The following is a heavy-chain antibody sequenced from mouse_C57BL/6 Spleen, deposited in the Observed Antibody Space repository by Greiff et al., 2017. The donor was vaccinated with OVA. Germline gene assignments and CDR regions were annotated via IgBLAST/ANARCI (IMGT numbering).Heavy chain of an antibody. CDR2: INPSSGYT. V-gene: IGHV1-7*01. CDR1: GYTFTSYW. D-gene: IGHD1-1*01. CDR3: ARSEGLRADYAMDY. Sequence: QVQLQQSGAELAKPGASVKLSCKASGYTFTSYWMHWVKQRPGQGLEWIGYINPSSGYTKYNQKFKDKATLTADKSSSTAYMQLGSLTYEDSSVXYCARSEGLRADYAMDYWGQGTSVTVSS. J-gene: IGHJ4*01.